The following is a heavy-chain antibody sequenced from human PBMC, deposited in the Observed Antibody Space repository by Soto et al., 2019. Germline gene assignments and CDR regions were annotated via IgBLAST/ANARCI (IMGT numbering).Heavy chain of an antibody. CDR3: ARALILTGYYIHDAXDI. D-gene: IGHD3-9*01. V-gene: IGHV4-34*01. CDR2: VNHGGTS. J-gene: IGHJ3*02. CDR1: GGSFSGYY. Sequence: SETLSLTCAGHGGSFSGYYWDGIGEPPGKGLEWIGEVNHGGTSNYNPSLKSRAIISVDTSKNQFSLKLSSVTAADTAVYYCARALILTGYYIHDAXDIXGQGTMVT.